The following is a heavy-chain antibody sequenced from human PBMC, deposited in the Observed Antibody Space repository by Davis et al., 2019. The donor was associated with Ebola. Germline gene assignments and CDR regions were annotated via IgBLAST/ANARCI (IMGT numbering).Heavy chain of an antibody. V-gene: IGHV1-2*02. CDR2: INPNSGGT. J-gene: IGHJ6*02. Sequence: ASVKVSCKASGYTFTGYYMHWVRQAPGQGLEWMGWINPNSGGTNYAQKFQGRVTMTRDTSISTAYMELSSLRSEDTAVYYCASGVVVVVPAAPKYSYYYYGMDVWGQGTTVTVSS. CDR1: GYTFTGYY. D-gene: IGHD2-2*01. CDR3: ASGVVVVVPAAPKYSYYYYGMDV.